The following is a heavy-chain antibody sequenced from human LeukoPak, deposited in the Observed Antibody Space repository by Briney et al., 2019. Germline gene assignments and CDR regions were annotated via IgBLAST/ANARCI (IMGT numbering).Heavy chain of an antibody. V-gene: IGHV3-7*01. J-gene: IGHJ3*02. CDR2: IKHDGSEK. CDR1: GFTFSSYW. Sequence: PGGSLRLSCTASGFTFSSYWMSWVRQAAGKGLEWVAYIKHDGSEKYYVDSVKGRFTISRDNAKNSLYLQMNSLRAEDTAVYYCARDVAAMIVVAGDAFDIWGQGTMVTVSS. D-gene: IGHD3-22*01. CDR3: ARDVAAMIVVAGDAFDI.